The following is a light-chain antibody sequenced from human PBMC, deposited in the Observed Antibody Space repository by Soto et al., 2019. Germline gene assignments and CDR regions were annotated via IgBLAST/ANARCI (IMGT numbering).Light chain of an antibody. Sequence: EIVLTQSPGTLSLSPGERATLSCRASQSVSSSYLAWYQQRPGQAPRLLMYGASNRATGIPDRFSASGSGTDFTLTISRLEPEDFAVYYCQQYGSSPRFTFGPGTRWIS. V-gene: IGKV3-20*01. CDR1: QSVSSSY. CDR2: GAS. J-gene: IGKJ3*01. CDR3: QQYGSSPRFT.